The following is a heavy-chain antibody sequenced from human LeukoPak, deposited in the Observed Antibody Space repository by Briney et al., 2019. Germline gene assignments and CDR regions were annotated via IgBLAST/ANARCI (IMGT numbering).Heavy chain of an antibody. D-gene: IGHD6-6*01. V-gene: IGHV3-23*01. J-gene: IGHJ4*02. Sequence: GGSLRPSCAASGFPLSSYAMYWVRQAPGKGLEWVSAIGGSGGSTYYADSVKGRFTISRDNSKNTLYLQMNSLRAEDTAVYYCAKAGIGGSSLYYFDYWGQGTLVTVSS. CDR2: IGGSGGST. CDR1: GFPLSSYA. CDR3: AKAGIGGSSLYYFDY.